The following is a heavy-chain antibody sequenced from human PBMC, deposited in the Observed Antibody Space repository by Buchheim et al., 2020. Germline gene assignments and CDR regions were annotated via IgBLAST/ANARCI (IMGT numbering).Heavy chain of an antibody. CDR2: IYYSGTT. Sequence: QVQLQESGPGLVKPSQTLSLTCTVSGASISTGDYYWSWIRQPPGKGLEWIGYIYYSGTTYYNPSLKSRVTISVDTSENEFSLKLSSVTAADTAVCYCARGYNYVRGSYRYFDYWGQGTL. CDR1: GASISTGDYY. V-gene: IGHV4-30-4*01. CDR3: ARGYNYVRGSYRYFDY. J-gene: IGHJ4*02. D-gene: IGHD3-16*02.